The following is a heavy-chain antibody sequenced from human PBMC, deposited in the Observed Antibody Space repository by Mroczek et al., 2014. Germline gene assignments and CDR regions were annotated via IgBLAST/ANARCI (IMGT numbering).Heavy chain of an antibody. J-gene: IGHJ4*02. Sequence: QVQLVQSGAEVKKPGASVKVSCKASGYTFTSYDINWVRQATGQGLEWMGWMNPNSGNTGYAQKFQGRVTMTRNTSISTAYMELSSLRSEDTAVYYCARGRNLKQWLDLDHFDYWGQGTPGHRLL. CDR3: ARGRNLKQWLDLDHFDY. D-gene: IGHD6-19*01. V-gene: IGHV1-8*01. CDR1: GYTFTSYD. CDR2: MNPNSGNT.